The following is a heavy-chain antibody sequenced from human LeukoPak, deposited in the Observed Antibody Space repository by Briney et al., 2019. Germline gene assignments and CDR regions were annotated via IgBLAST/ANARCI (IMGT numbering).Heavy chain of an antibody. CDR1: GYTFTIYD. CDR2: MNPNSGNT. Sequence: GASVKVSCKASGYTFTIYDINWVRQATGQGLEWMGWMNPNSGNTGYAQKFQGRVTMTRNTSISTAYMELSSLRSEDTAVYYCARVRRAVVIRKGYYYGMDVWGQGTTVTVSS. CDR3: ARVRRAVVIRKGYYYGMDV. J-gene: IGHJ6*02. V-gene: IGHV1-8*01. D-gene: IGHD3-22*01.